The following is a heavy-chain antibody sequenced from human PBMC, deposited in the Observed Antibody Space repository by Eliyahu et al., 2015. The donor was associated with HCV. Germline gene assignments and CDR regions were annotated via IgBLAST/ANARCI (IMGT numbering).Heavy chain of an antibody. Sequence: EVQLVESGGGLVQPGGSLRLXCAASGFTFSDHYMAWVRQVPGKGLEWXGRIXNKAXSYFTEYAASVTGRFTISRDDSKNTLYLQMKSLKTEDTAVYYCASFYYGSGPWGQGTLVTVSS. CDR2: IXNKAXSYFT. CDR1: GFTFSDHY. D-gene: IGHD3-10*01. V-gene: IGHV3-72*01. CDR3: ASFYYGSGP. J-gene: IGHJ5*02.